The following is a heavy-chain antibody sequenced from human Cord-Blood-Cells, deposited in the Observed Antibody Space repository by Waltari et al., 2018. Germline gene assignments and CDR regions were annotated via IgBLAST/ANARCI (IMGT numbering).Heavy chain of an antibody. V-gene: IGHV1-2*02. D-gene: IGHD2-2*01. J-gene: IGHJ4*02. Sequence: QVQLVQSGAEVKKPGASVKVSCKASGYTFTGYYMHWVRQATGQGLEWMGWINPNSGGTNYAQKFQGRVTMTRDTSISTAYMELSRLRSDDTAVYYCARAPAIVVVPAAIMFDYWGQGTLVTVSS. CDR2: INPNSGGT. CDR3: ARAPAIVVVPAAIMFDY. CDR1: GYTFTGYY.